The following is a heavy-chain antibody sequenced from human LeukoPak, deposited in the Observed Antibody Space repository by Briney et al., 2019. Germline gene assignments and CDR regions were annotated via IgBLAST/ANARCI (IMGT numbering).Heavy chain of an antibody. CDR1: GFTFSTYA. CDR3: ANPRDFWSGYPEGGDY. Sequence: GGSLRLSCAASGFTFSTYAMSWVRQAPGKGLEWVSAISGSGGSTYYADSVKGRFTISRDNSKNTLYLQMNSLRAEDTAVYYCANPRDFWSGYPEGGDYWGQGTLVTVSS. D-gene: IGHD3-3*01. CDR2: ISGSGGST. V-gene: IGHV3-23*01. J-gene: IGHJ4*02.